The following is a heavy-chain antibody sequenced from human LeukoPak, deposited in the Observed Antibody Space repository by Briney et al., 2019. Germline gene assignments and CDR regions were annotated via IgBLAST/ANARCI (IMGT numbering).Heavy chain of an antibody. J-gene: IGHJ4*02. CDR2: IYSGGST. CDR1: GFTVSRNY. D-gene: IGHD4-23*01. CDR3: AREDGYGGNSFDY. Sequence: GGSLRLSCAASGFTVSRNYMSWVRQAPGKGLEWVSIIYSGGSTYYADSAKGRFTISRDNSKNTLYLQMNSLSAEDTAVYYCAREDGYGGNSFDYWGQGTLVTVSS. V-gene: IGHV3-53*01.